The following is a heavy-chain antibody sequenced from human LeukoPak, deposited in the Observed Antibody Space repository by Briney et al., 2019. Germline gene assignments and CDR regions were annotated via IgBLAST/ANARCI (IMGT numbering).Heavy chain of an antibody. J-gene: IGHJ4*02. CDR2: ISYDGSNK. CDR3: ARLGGYSSNWYSPTKYFVY. D-gene: IGHD6-13*01. CDR1: GFILSSYG. V-gene: IGHV3-30*03. Sequence: GGSLRLSGASSGFILSSYGMDWVRQAPGKGLEWVAVISYDGSNKHYADSVKGRFTISRDNSKNTLYLQMKSPRAEDTAVYYCARLGGYSSNWYSPTKYFVYCVRGTLVTVSS.